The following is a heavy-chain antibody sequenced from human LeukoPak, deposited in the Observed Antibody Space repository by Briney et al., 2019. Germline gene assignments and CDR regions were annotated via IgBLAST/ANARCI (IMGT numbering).Heavy chain of an antibody. CDR2: IIPIFGTA. V-gene: IGHV1-69*01. Sequence: ASVKVSCKASGGTFSSYAISWVRQAPGQGLEWMGGIIPIFGTANYAQKFQGRVTITADESTSTAYMELSSLRSEDTAAYYCARVLAYCGGDCSLGAFDIWGQGTMVTVSS. CDR3: ARVLAYCGGDCSLGAFDI. J-gene: IGHJ3*02. CDR1: GGTFSSYA. D-gene: IGHD2-21*02.